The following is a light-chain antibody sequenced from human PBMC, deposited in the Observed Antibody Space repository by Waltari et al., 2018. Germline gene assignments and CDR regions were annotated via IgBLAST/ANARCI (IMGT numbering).Light chain of an antibody. V-gene: IGKV3-20*01. Sequence: EIVLTQSPGTLSLSPGERATLSCRASQRVSRSYLAWYQQNPGQAPKLLIYVASSRATGIPDRFIGSGSGTDFTLTISRLEPEDFALYFCQQYGSSPLAFGQGTKVEIK. CDR2: VAS. J-gene: IGKJ1*01. CDR3: QQYGSSPLA. CDR1: QRVSRSY.